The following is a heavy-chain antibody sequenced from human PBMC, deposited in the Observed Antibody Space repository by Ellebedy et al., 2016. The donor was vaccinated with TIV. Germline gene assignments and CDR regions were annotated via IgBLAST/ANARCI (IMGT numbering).Heavy chain of an antibody. CDR2: ISSSSSSI. V-gene: IGHV3-48*04. J-gene: IGHJ4*02. Sequence: PGGSLRLSCAASGFTLSTYWMNWVRQAPGKGLEWISYISSSSSSIYYTDSVKGRFTMSRDNAKNTLYLQMNSLRAEDTAVYYCTASPTYYDFWSGYYGGGRFDYWGQGTLVTVSS. CDR1: GFTLSTYW. D-gene: IGHD3-3*01. CDR3: TASPTYYDFWSGYYGGGRFDY.